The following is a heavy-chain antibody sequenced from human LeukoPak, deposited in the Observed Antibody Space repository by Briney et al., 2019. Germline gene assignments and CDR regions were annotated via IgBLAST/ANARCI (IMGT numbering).Heavy chain of an antibody. CDR1: GFTFSNAW. Sequence: PGGSLRLSCAASGFTFSNAWMSWVRQAPGKGLEWVGLIRDKPDGRTTDYAASVKGRFTISIDDSKSMLYLQMNSLKTEDTAVYYCTTDNAPGMDVWGQGTTVTVSS. CDR3: TTDNAPGMDV. J-gene: IGHJ6*02. CDR2: IRDKPDGRTT. V-gene: IGHV3-15*01. D-gene: IGHD2-2*01.